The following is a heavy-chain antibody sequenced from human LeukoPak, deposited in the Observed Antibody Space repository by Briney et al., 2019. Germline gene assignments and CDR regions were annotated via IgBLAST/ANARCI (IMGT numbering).Heavy chain of an antibody. CDR3: ARSRQASGLFSS. CDR2: INHSGST. Sequence: SETLSLTCAVYGGSFSGYYWSWIRQPPGKGLEWIGEINHSGSTNYNPSLKSRVTISVDTSKNQFFLNVTSPTAADTAVYYCARSRQASGLFSSWGQGTLVVVSS. D-gene: IGHD3-10*01. V-gene: IGHV4-34*01. CDR1: GGSFSGYY. J-gene: IGHJ5*02.